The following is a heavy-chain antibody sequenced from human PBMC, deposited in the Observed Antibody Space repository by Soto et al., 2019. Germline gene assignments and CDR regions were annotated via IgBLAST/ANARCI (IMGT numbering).Heavy chain of an antibody. CDR1: GFTFSSYG. V-gene: IGHV3-33*01. CDR2: IWYDGSNK. CDR3: ARDLLVVVPAAPRGVYYYYGMDV. J-gene: IGHJ6*02. Sequence: QVQLVESGGGVVQPGRSLRLSCAASGFTFSSYGMHWVRQAPGKGLEWVAVIWYDGSNKYYADSVKGRFTISRDNSKNTLYLQMNSLRAEDTAVYYCARDLLVVVPAAPRGVYYYYGMDVWGQGTTVTVSS. D-gene: IGHD2-2*01.